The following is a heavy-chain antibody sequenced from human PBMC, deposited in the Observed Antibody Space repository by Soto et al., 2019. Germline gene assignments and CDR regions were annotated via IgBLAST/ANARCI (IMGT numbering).Heavy chain of an antibody. D-gene: IGHD6-19*01. CDR1: GYSFTSYW. J-gene: IGHJ6*02. CDR3: ASGGIAVAGTSPYYYYYYGMDV. Sequence: GEPLKISCKGSGYSFTSYWISWVRQMPGKGLEWMGRIDPSDSYTNYSPSFQGHVTISADKSISTAYLQWSSLKASDTAMYYCASGGIAVAGTSPYYYYYYGMDVWGQGTTVTVSS. V-gene: IGHV5-10-1*01. CDR2: IDPSDSYT.